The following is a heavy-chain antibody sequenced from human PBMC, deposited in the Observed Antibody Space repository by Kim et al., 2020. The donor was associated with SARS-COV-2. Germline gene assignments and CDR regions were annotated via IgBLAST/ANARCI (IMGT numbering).Heavy chain of an antibody. J-gene: IGHJ6*02. CDR2: ISGDSAGT. V-gene: IGHV3-23*01. CDR1: GFTFSTSA. Sequence: GGSLRLSCAASGFTFSTSAMFWVRQAPGKGLEWVSAISGDSAGTFYADSVKGRFTISRDNSKNTLYLQMNTLRVEDTAIYYCAKKPRYYYGMDVWGQGTTVTVS. CDR3: AKKPRYYYGMDV.